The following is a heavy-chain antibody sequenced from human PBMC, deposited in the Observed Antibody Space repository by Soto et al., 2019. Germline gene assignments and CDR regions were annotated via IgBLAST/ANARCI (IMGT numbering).Heavy chain of an antibody. D-gene: IGHD2-15*01. CDR2: IYPGDSDT. V-gene: IGHV5-51*01. CDR3: ARDYCSGGSCFREHYYYGMDV. J-gene: IGHJ6*02. Sequence: PGESLKISCKGSGYRFTNYWIGWVRQMPGKGLEWMGIIYPGDSDTRYSPSFQGQVTISADKSINTAYLQWSSLKASDTAMYYFARDYCSGGSCFREHYYYGMDVWGQGTTVTVSS. CDR1: GYRFTNYW.